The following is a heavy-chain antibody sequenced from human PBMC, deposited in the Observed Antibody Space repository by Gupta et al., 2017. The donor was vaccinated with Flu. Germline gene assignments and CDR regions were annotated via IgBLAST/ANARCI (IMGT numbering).Heavy chain of an antibody. J-gene: IGHJ4*02. CDR3: ARDTDDYGGQYGDF. CDR2: IIPIFAMA. Sequence: QVRLEQSGAEVKKPGSSVKVSCKASGGTFSTYAINWVRQAPGEGLEWMGGIIPIFAMADYAHNFQGRVTITADESTSTIYMELSSLRSEDTAMYYCARDTDDYGGQYGDFWGQGTLVTVSS. V-gene: IGHV1-69*01. CDR1: GGTFSTYA. D-gene: IGHD4-17*01.